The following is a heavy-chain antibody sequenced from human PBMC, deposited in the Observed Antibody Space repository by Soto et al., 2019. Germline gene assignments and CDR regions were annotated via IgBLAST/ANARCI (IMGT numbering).Heavy chain of an antibody. D-gene: IGHD2-2*01. CDR3: AGPDADKGYYNGMDV. CDR2: LIPIFGTA. CDR1: GGTFSSHA. V-gene: IGHV1-69*12. J-gene: IGHJ6*02. Sequence: QVQLVQSGAEVKKPGSSVKVSCKASGGTFSSHAISWVRQAPGQGLEWMGGLIPIFGTANYAQKFQGRVTITADESTNTAYMDLSSLRSEDTAVYSCAGPDADKGYYNGMDVWGQGTTVTVSS.